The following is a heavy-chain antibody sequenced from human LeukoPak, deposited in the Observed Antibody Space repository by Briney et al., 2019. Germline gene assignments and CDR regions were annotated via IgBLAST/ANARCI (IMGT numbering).Heavy chain of an antibody. CDR1: GFTFSSYS. D-gene: IGHD1-26*01. V-gene: IGHV3-21*01. CDR3: AREGSLDAFDI. CDR2: ISRSSSYI. J-gene: IGHJ3*02. Sequence: GGSLRLSCAASGFTFSSYSMNWVRQAPGKGLEWVSSISRSSSYIYYADSVKGRFTISSDNAKNSVYLQMNSLRAEDTAVYYCAREGSLDAFDIWGQGTMVTVSS.